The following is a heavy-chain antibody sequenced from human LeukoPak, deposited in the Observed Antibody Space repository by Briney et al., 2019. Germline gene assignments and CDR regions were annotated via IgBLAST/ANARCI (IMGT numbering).Heavy chain of an antibody. Sequence: SETLSLTCTVSGGSISSSRYYWGWIRQPPGKGLEWIGSIYYSGSTNYNPSLKSRVTISVDTSKNQFSLKLSSVTAADTAVYYCARVHGVAGTLYYYYGMDVWGQGTTVTVSS. CDR1: GGSISSSRYY. CDR2: IYYSGST. J-gene: IGHJ6*02. V-gene: IGHV4-39*07. D-gene: IGHD6-19*01. CDR3: ARVHGVAGTLYYYYGMDV.